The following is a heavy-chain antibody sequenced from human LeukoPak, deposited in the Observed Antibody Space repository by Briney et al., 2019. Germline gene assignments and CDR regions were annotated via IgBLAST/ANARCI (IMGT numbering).Heavy chain of an antibody. D-gene: IGHD2-2*02. CDR3: ARWGVAPAAIYYYYGMDV. V-gene: IGHV4-4*02. CDR1: GGSISSSNW. Sequence: TSETLSLTCAVSGGSISSSNWWSWVRQPPGKGLEWIGEIYHSGSTNYNPSLKSRVTISVDKSKNQFSLKLSSVTAADTAVYYCARWGVAPAAIYYYYGMDVWGKGTTVTVSS. CDR2: IYHSGST. J-gene: IGHJ6*04.